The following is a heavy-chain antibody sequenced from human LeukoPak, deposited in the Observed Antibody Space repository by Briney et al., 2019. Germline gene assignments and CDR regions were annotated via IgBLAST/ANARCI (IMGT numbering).Heavy chain of an antibody. CDR2: IDWNGGGA. V-gene: IGHV3-20*04. J-gene: IGHJ4*02. CDR1: GFTFEDYG. D-gene: IGHD6-13*01. CDR3: ARGGQQLRHIDF. Sequence: PPGGSLRLSCVASGFTFEDYGMSWVRQASGKGLEWVSGIDWNGGGALYGDSVKGRFTLSRDNAKNSLYLQMNSLRAEDTALYYCARGGQQLRHIDFWGQGILVTVSS.